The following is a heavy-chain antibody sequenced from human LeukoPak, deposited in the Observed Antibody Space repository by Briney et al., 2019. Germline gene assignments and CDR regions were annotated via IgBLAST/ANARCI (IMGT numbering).Heavy chain of an antibody. V-gene: IGHV1-46*01. Sequence: ASVKVSCKASGYSFTSYYMHWVRHTPGQGHELMGIINPSGGSTSYAQKFQGRVTMTRDMSTSTVYMELSSLRSEDTAVYYCAFDRGTLNRGREFDPWGQGTLVTVSS. CDR3: AFDRGTLNRGREFDP. J-gene: IGHJ5*02. D-gene: IGHD3-10*01. CDR2: INPSGGST. CDR1: GYSFTSYY.